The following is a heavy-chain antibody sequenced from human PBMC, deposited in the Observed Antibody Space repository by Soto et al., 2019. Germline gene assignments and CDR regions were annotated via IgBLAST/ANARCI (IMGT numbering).Heavy chain of an antibody. D-gene: IGHD6-19*01. CDR3: AKAAVAGTYYYGMDV. Sequence: PGGSLRLSCAASGFTFGASALQWVRQASGKGLEWLGRIGGKGETYATTYAASVKGRFTISRDDSKKTAYLQMNSLESEDTAVYYCAKAAVAGTYYYGMDVWGQGTTVTVSS. CDR2: IGGKGETYAT. CDR1: GFTFGASA. V-gene: IGHV3-73*01. J-gene: IGHJ6*02.